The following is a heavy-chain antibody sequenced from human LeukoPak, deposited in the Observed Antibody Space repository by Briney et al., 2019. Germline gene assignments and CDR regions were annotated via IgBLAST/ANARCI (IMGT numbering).Heavy chain of an antibody. V-gene: IGHV1-18*01. CDR1: GYTFTSYG. CDR2: ISAYNGNT. CDR3: AREGPHSSSWSFFDY. J-gene: IGHJ4*02. D-gene: IGHD6-13*01. Sequence: GASVKVSCKASGYTFTSYGISWVRQAPGQGLEWMGWISAYNGNTNYAQKLQGRVTMTRDTSISTAYMELSRLRSDDTAVYYCAREGPHSSSWSFFDYWGQGTLVTVSS.